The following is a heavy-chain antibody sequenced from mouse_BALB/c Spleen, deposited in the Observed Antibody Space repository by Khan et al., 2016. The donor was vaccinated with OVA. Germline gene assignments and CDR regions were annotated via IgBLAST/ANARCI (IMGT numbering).Heavy chain of an antibody. Sequence: QVQLKESGPGLVAPSQSLSITCSISGFSLTSYGVNWVRQPPGKGLEWLGVIWGDGSTNYHSTLKSRLIITKDNSKRQVLLTLNSLQTDDTATYYCAKFTPDYYSMDYWGQGTSVTVSS. J-gene: IGHJ4*01. CDR3: AKFTPDYYSMDY. CDR1: GFSLTSYG. V-gene: IGHV2-3*01. D-gene: IGHD1-1*01. CDR2: IWGDGST.